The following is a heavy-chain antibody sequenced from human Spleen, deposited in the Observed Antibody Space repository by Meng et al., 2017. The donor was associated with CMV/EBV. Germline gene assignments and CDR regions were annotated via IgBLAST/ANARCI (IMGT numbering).Heavy chain of an antibody. J-gene: IGHJ4*02. D-gene: IGHD5-18*01. CDR3: ARDRRGGYSDGSNFDY. V-gene: IGHV3-48*04. CDR2: ISSSSSTI. Sequence: GESLKISCAASGFTFSSYSMNWVRQAPGKGLEWVSYISSSSSTIYYADSVKGRFTISRDNAKNSLYLQMNSLRAEDTAVYYCARDRRGGYSDGSNFDYWGQGTLVTVSS. CDR1: GFTFSSYS.